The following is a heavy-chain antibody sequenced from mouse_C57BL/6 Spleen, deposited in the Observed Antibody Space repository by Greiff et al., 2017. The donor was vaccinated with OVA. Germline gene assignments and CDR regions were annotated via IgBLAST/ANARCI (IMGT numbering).Heavy chain of an antibody. CDR3: ARGGITTVVATDYFDY. CDR2: IYPRSGNT. J-gene: IGHJ2*01. Sequence: VQLQQSGAELARPGASVKLSCKASGYTFTSYGISWVKQRTGQGLEWIGEIYPRSGNTYYNEKFKGKATLTADRSSSTAYMELRSLTSEDSAVYFCARGGITTVVATDYFDYWGQGTTLTVSS. D-gene: IGHD1-1*01. CDR1: GYTFTSYG. V-gene: IGHV1-81*01.